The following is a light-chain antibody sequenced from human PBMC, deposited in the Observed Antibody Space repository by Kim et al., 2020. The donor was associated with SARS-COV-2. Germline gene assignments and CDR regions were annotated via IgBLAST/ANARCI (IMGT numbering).Light chain of an antibody. CDR2: WAS. J-gene: IGKJ1*01. V-gene: IGKV4-1*01. CDR3: QQYYTTPWT. CDR1: QSMLYNPNNKNS. Sequence: ATIHCKSSQSMLYNPNNKNSLAWYQQKPGQPPRLLIYWASTRASGVPDRFSGGGSGTDFTLTISSLQAEDVSVYYCQQYYTTPWTFGQGTKVDIK.